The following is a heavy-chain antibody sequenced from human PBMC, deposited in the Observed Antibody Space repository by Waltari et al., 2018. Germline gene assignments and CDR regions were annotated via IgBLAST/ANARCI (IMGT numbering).Heavy chain of an antibody. D-gene: IGHD2-15*01. Sequence: EVQLLESGGGLVQPGGSLRLSCAASGFTFSSYAMSWVRQAPGKGLEWVSAISGSGGSTYDADSWKGRFTISRDKSKNTLYLQMNSLRAEDTAVYYCAKGALVVVAAIYFDYWGQGTLVTVSS. CDR3: AKGALVVVAAIYFDY. CDR2: ISGSGGST. V-gene: IGHV3-23*01. J-gene: IGHJ4*02. CDR1: GFTFSSYA.